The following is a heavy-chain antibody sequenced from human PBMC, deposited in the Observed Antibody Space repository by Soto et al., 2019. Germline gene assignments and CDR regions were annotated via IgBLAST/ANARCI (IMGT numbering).Heavy chain of an antibody. J-gene: IGHJ3*02. D-gene: IGHD6-13*01. Sequence: GASLKISCKGSGYSFTSYWIGWVRQMPGKGLEWMGIIYPGASDTRYSPSFQGQVTISADTSISTAYLQWSSLKASGTAMSYCASPGGGQQRIDAFDIWGQGTMVTVSS. CDR1: GYSFTSYW. CDR2: IYPGASDT. CDR3: ASPGGGQQRIDAFDI. V-gene: IGHV5-51*01.